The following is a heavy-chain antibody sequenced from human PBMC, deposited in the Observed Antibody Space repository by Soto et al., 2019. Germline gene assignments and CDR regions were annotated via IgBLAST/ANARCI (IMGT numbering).Heavy chain of an antibody. Sequence: EVQLLESGGGLVQPGGSLRLSCAASGFTFSSYAMSWVRQAPGKGLGWVSAISGSGGSTYYADSVKGRFTISRDNSKNTLYLQMNSLRAEDTAVYYCARVGDGDYVGYYFDYWGQGTLVTVSS. V-gene: IGHV3-23*01. D-gene: IGHD4-17*01. CDR3: ARVGDGDYVGYYFDY. CDR2: ISGSGGST. CDR1: GFTFSSYA. J-gene: IGHJ4*02.